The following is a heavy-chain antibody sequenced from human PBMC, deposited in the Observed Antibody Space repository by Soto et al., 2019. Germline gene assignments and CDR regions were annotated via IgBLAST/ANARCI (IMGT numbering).Heavy chain of an antibody. D-gene: IGHD1-26*01. Sequence: SVKVSCKASGGTFSSYAISWVRQAPGQGLEWMGGIIPIFGTANYAQKFQGRVTITADESTSKAYMELSSLRSEDTAVYYCARDGEILRVDAFDIWGQGTMVTVSS. J-gene: IGHJ3*02. CDR1: GGTFSSYA. CDR3: ARDGEILRVDAFDI. CDR2: IIPIFGTA. V-gene: IGHV1-69*13.